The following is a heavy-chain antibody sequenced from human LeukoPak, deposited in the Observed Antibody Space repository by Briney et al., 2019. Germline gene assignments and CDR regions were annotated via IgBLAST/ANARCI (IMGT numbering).Heavy chain of an antibody. Sequence: GGSLRLSCAASGFTFSSYAMHWVRQAPGKGLEWVAVISYDGSNKYYADSVKGRLTISRDNSKNTLYLQMNSLRAEDTAVYYCARGWTTVVIPHMDYWGQGTLVTVSS. CDR1: GFTFSSYA. D-gene: IGHD4-23*01. V-gene: IGHV3-30-3*01. CDR3: ARGWTTVVIPHMDY. J-gene: IGHJ4*02. CDR2: ISYDGSNK.